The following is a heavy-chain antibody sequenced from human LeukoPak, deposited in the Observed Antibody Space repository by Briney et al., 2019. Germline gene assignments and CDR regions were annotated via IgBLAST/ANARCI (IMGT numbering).Heavy chain of an antibody. V-gene: IGHV1-69*01. D-gene: IGHD2-21*02. CDR3: ASSMTPDVVTGLGAFDI. CDR2: IIPIFGTA. CDR1: GGTFSSYA. Sequence: SVSVSCTASGGTFSSYAISWVRQAPGQGLEWMGGIIPIFGTANYAQKFQGRVTITADESTSTAYMELSSLRSEDTAVYYCASSMTPDVVTGLGAFDIWGQGTMVTVSS. J-gene: IGHJ3*02.